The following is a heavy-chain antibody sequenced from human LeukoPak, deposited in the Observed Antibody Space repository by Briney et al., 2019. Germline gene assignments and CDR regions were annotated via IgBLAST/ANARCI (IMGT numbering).Heavy chain of an antibody. D-gene: IGHD4-23*01. CDR1: GGSFSGYY. Sequence: SETLSLTCAVYGGSFSGYYWSWIRQPPGKGLEWIGEINHSGSTNYNPSLKSRVTISVDTSKNQFSLKLSSVTAADTAVYYCARDLLNEGNHLDYWGQGTLVTVSS. CDR2: INHSGST. CDR3: ARDLLNEGNHLDY. J-gene: IGHJ4*02. V-gene: IGHV4-34*01.